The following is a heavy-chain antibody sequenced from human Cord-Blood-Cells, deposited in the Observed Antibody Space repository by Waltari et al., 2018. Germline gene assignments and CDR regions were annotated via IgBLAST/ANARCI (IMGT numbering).Heavy chain of an antibody. CDR1: GFTFSSYA. V-gene: IGHV3-23*01. D-gene: IGHD3-10*01. CDR3: AKDRGSMVRGVIITNFDY. CDR2: ISGSGGST. J-gene: IGHJ4*02. Sequence: EVQLLESGGGLVQPGGSLRLSCAASGFTFSSYAMSWVRQAPGKGLEWVSAISGSGGSTYYADSVKGRFTISRDNSKNTLYLQMNSLRAEDTAVYYCAKDRGSMVRGVIITNFDYWGQGTLVTVSS.